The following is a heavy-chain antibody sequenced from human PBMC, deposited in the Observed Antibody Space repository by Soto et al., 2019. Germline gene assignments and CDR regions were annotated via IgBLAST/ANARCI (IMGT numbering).Heavy chain of an antibody. D-gene: IGHD3-10*01. CDR2: INEDGSGK. CDR3: VRYGGHAERAWFDP. J-gene: IGHJ5*02. Sequence: PGGSLRLSCAASGFTFSSYWMSWVRQAPGKGLEWVANINEDGSGKYYVDSVKGRFTISRDNAKNSLYLQMNSLRAEDTAVYFCVRYGGHAERAWFDPWGQGTLVPGSS. V-gene: IGHV3-7*01. CDR1: GFTFSSYW.